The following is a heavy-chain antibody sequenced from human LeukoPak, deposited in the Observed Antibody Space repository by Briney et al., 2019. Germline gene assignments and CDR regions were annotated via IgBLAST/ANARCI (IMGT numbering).Heavy chain of an antibody. CDR3: ARDSPTLVTDV. Sequence: SETLSLTCSVSGGSISSYYWSWIRQPPGKGLEWIGSIYYSGSTYYNPSLKSRVTISVDTSKNQFSLKLSSVTAADTAVYYCARDSPTLVTDVWGKGTTVTVSS. CDR1: GGSISSYY. V-gene: IGHV4-59*12. D-gene: IGHD2-21*02. J-gene: IGHJ6*04. CDR2: IYYSGST.